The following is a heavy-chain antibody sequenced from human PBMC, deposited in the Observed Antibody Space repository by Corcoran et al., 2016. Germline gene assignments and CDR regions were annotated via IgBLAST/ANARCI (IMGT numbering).Heavy chain of an antibody. Sequence: QVQLVQSGAEVKKPGASVKVSCKASGYTFTSYGISWVRQAPGQGLEWMGCISAYNGNTNYAQKLQGRVTMTTDTSTSTAYMELRSLRSDHTAVYYCAREEVAARPLYYYYGMDVWGQGTTVTVSS. CDR3: AREEVAARPLYYYYGMDV. J-gene: IGHJ6*02. CDR1: GYTFTSYG. CDR2: ISAYNGNT. D-gene: IGHD6-6*01. V-gene: IGHV1-18*01.